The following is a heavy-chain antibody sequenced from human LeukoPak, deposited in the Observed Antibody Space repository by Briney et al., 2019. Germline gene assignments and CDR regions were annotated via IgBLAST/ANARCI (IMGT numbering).Heavy chain of an antibody. V-gene: IGHV3-49*04. CDR2: IRSKAYGGTT. CDR3: TRGPAAHSSSWNGMDV. CDR1: GFTFGDYA. D-gene: IGHD6-13*01. Sequence: GGSLRLSCTASGFTFGDYAMSWVRQAPGKGLEGVGFIRSKAYGGTTEYAASVKGRFTISRDDSKSIAYLQMNSLKTEDTAVYYCTRGPAAHSSSWNGMDVWGQGTTVTVSS. J-gene: IGHJ6*02.